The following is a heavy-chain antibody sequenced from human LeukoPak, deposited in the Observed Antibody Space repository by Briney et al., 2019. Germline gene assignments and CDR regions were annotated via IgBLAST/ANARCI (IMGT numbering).Heavy chain of an antibody. CDR1: GGSFSGYY. D-gene: IGHD2-2*01. CDR3: ARGLRRQLLGPPMYNWFDP. CDR2: INHSGST. V-gene: IGHV4-34*01. J-gene: IGHJ5*02. Sequence: PSETLSLTCAVYGGSFSGYYWSWIRQPPGKGLEWIGEINHSGSTNYNPSLKSRVTISVDTSKNQFSLKLSSVTAADTAVYYCARGLRRQLLGPPMYNWFDPWGQGTLVTVSS.